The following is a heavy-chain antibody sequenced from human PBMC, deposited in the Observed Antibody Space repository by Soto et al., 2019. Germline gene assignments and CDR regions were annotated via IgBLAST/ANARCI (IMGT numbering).Heavy chain of an antibody. CDR1: GFTFTSSA. D-gene: IGHD3-22*01. CDR3: AAGITMVVVVMDDAFDL. V-gene: IGHV1-58*01. CDR2: IVVGSGNT. J-gene: IGHJ3*01. Sequence: SVKVSCKASGFTFTSSAVQWVRQARGQRLEWIGWIVVGSGNTNYAQKFQERVTITTDMSTSTAYMELSSLRSEDTAVYYCAAGITMVVVVMDDAFDLWGPGKMVTV.